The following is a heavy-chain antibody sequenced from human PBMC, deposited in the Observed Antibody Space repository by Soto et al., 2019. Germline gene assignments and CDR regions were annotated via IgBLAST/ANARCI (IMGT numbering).Heavy chain of an antibody. CDR2: IYYSGST. CDR3: ARNAREHLDFWSANWFDP. CDR1: GGSISSYY. J-gene: IGHJ5*02. D-gene: IGHD3-3*01. V-gene: IGHV4-59*01. Sequence: QVQLQESGPGLVKPSETLSLTCTVSGGSISSYYWSWIRQPPGKGLEWIGYIYYSGSTNYNPSLKRRVTISVDTSKNQFSLKLSSVTAADTAVYYCARNAREHLDFWSANWFDPWGLGTLFTVSS.